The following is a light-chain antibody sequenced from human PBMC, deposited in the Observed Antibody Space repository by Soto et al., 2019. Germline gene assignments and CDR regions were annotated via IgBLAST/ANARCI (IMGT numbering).Light chain of an antibody. Sequence: DIVMTQSPATLPVSPGXRATLSCRASQSISVNLAWYQQKPGQAPRLLIYGASTRATGIPARFSGGGSGTEFSLIISSLQSEDFAVYYCQQYNNWPPGITFGPGTRLEIK. CDR1: QSISVN. J-gene: IGKJ5*01. V-gene: IGKV3-15*01. CDR2: GAS. CDR3: QQYNNWPPGIT.